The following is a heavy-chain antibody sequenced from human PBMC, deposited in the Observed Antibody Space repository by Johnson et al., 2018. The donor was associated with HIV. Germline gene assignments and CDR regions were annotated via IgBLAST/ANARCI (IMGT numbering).Heavy chain of an antibody. CDR3: ARDGPRRDAYDI. CDR1: GFTFSSYA. V-gene: IGHV3-23*04. CDR2: ISGNGGTT. J-gene: IGHJ3*02. Sequence: VQLVESGGGLVQPGGSLRLSCAASGFTFSSYAMSWVRQAPGKGLEWVSVISGNGGTTYYADFVKGRFTISRDNSKNTLYLQMNSLRAEAMAVYYCARDGPRRDAYDIWGQGTMVTVSS.